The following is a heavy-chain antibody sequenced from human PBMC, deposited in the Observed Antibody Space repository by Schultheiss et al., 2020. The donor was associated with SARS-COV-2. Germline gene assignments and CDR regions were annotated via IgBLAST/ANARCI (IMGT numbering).Heavy chain of an antibody. CDR1: GGSLSGFY. D-gene: IGHD4-17*01. CDR2: IYHSGST. V-gene: IGHV4-34*01. CDR3: AREGMWVTYGDYEYYYGMDV. J-gene: IGHJ6*02. Sequence: SQTLSLTCAVSGGSLSGFYWSWIRQPPGQGLEWIGEIYHSGSTNYNPSLKSRVTISVDKSKNQFSLKLSSVTAADTAVYYCAREGMWVTYGDYEYYYGMDVWGQGTTVTVSS.